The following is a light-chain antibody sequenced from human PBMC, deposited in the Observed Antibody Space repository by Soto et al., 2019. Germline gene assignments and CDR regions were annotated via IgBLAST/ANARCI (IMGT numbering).Light chain of an antibody. J-gene: IGKJ1*01. CDR1: QSVLYSSNNKNY. V-gene: IGKV4-1*01. CDR3: QQYFSFPWT. Sequence: DIVMTQSPDSLAVSLGERATINCKSSQSVLYSSNNKNYLAWYQQRPGQPPNLLIYCASTRESGVPDRFSGSGSRTDFILTISSLQAEDVAIYYCQQYFSFPWTFGQGPKVEIK. CDR2: CAS.